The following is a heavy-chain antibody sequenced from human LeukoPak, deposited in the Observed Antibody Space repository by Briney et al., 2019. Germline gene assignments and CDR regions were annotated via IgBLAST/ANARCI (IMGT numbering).Heavy chain of an antibody. CDR2: VYYSGST. CDR1: GGSISSYY. Sequence: SETLSLTCTVSGGSISSYYWSWIRQPPGKGLEWIGFVYYSGSTNCDPSLKSRVTISLDTSKNQFSLKLSSVTAADTAVYYCAGAYSDYNFIFDYWGQGTLVTVSS. D-gene: IGHD5-12*01. CDR3: AGAYSDYNFIFDY. J-gene: IGHJ4*02. V-gene: IGHV4-59*01.